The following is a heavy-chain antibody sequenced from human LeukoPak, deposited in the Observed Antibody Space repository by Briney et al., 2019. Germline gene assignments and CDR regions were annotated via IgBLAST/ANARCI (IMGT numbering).Heavy chain of an antibody. CDR1: GGSISSRDHY. CDR3: ARARSSTVTTSFDY. J-gene: IGHJ4*02. CDR2: IFYSGST. V-gene: IGHV4-31*03. D-gene: IGHD4-17*01. Sequence: SQTLSLTCSVSGGSISSRDHYWSWIRQHPGKGLEWIGYIFYSGSTHYNPSLKSRVTISVDPSKNQFSLKLSSVTAADTAVYYCARARSSTVTTSFDYWGQGTLVTVSS.